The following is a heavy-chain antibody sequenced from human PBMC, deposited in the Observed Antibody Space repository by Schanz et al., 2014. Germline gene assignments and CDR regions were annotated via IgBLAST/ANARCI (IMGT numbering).Heavy chain of an antibody. V-gene: IGHV3-11*06. CDR3: AGLGRMGAFDN. Sequence: QVQLVESGGGLVKPGGSLRLSCAASGFTFSDNFMSWIRQAPGKGLEWISYITTSTSYTNYADSVKGRFTISRDNAKKSLFLQMNSLRAEDTAVYYCAGLGRMGAFDNWGQGTMVTVSS. J-gene: IGHJ3*02. CDR1: GFTFSDNF. CDR2: ITTSTSYT. D-gene: IGHD2-8*01.